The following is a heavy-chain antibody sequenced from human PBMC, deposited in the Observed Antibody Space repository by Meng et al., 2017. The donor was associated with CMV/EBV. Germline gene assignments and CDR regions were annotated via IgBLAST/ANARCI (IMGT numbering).Heavy chain of an antibody. CDR1: GYIFTAYY. V-gene: IGHV1-2*02. CDR3: ARTYTANDPFDF. Sequence: ASAKVSCKASGYIFTAYYIYWVRQAPEQGLEWMGWINPNSGSTHYAQKFRGRVTVTRDASISTAYMELSSLRSDDTTVYYCARTYTANDPFDFWGQGTMVTVSS. CDR2: INPNSGST. D-gene: IGHD5-18*01. J-gene: IGHJ3*01.